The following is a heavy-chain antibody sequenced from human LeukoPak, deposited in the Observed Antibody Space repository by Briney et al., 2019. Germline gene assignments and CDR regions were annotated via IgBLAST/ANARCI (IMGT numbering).Heavy chain of an antibody. CDR1: GGSISHYY. Sequence: SETLSLTCAVYGGSISHYYWSWIRQSPGKGLECIGEINHSGSTNYNPSLKSRVTISVDTSKNQISLRLNSVTAADTAVYYCARATDFWSGYDSGRFDYWGQGTLVTVSS. CDR2: INHSGST. V-gene: IGHV4-34*01. CDR3: ARATDFWSGYDSGRFDY. J-gene: IGHJ4*02. D-gene: IGHD3-3*01.